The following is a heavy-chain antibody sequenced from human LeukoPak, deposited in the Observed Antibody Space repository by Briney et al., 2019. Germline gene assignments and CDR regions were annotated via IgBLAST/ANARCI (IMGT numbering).Heavy chain of an antibody. V-gene: IGHV3-7*01. CDR3: ARVGSYGGITFDY. D-gene: IGHD4-23*01. Sequence: GGSLRLSCAASGFTFSSYWMSWVRQAPGKGLEWVANIKQDGSEKYYVDSVRGRFTISRDNAKNSLYLQMNSLRAEDTAVYYCARVGSYGGITFDYWGQGTLVTVSS. CDR2: IKQDGSEK. J-gene: IGHJ4*02. CDR1: GFTFSSYW.